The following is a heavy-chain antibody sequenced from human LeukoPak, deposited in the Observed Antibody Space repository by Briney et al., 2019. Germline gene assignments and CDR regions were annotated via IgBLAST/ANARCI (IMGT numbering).Heavy chain of an antibody. CDR3: ARSGYCDSSGYYAFDN. D-gene: IGHD3-22*01. CDR2: IYHSGST. CDR1: GGSISSSNW. J-gene: IGHJ4*02. Sequence: SGTLSLTCAVSGGSISSSNWWTWVRQSPGKGLEWIGEIYHSGSTNYNPSLKSRVTISVDKSKNQFSLQLSSVTAADTAVYYCARSGYCDSSGYYAFDNWGQGTLVTVSS. V-gene: IGHV4-4*02.